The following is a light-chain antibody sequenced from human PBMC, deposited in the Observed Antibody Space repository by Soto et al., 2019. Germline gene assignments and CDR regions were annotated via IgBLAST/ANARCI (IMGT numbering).Light chain of an antibody. CDR1: QSVSSY. J-gene: IGKJ4*01. CDR2: DAS. Sequence: EIVLTQSPATLSLSPGERATLSCRASQSVSSYLAWYQQKPGQAPRLLIYDASNRAPGIPARFSGSGSGTDFTLTISSLEPEDFAVYYCQQYGSSRLTFGGGTKVDIK. V-gene: IGKV3-11*01. CDR3: QQYGSSRLT.